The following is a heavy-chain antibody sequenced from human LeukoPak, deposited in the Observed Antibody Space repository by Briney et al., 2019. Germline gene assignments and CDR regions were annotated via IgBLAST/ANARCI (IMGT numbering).Heavy chain of an antibody. V-gene: IGHV3-48*03. D-gene: IGHD3-10*01. Sequence: GGSLRLSCAASGFTFSSYEMNWVRQAPGKGLEWVSYISSSGSAIYYADSVKGRFTISRDNAKNSLYLQMNSLRAEDTAVYYCAKLPGFGELLDYFDYWGQGTLVTVSS. CDR1: GFTFSSYE. J-gene: IGHJ4*02. CDR3: AKLPGFGELLDYFDY. CDR2: ISSSGSAI.